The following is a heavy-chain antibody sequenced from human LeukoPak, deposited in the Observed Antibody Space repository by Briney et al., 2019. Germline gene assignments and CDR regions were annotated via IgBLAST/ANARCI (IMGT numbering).Heavy chain of an antibody. J-gene: IGHJ5*02. CDR1: GYTFTGYY. D-gene: IGHD2-15*01. Sequence: ASVKVSCKASGYTFTGYYMHWVRQAPGQGLEWMGWINPNSGGTNYAQKFQGRVTMTRDTSISTAYMELSRLRSDDTAVYYCARDLYCSGGSSYNWFDPWGQGTLVTVPS. V-gene: IGHV1-2*02. CDR3: ARDLYCSGGSSYNWFDP. CDR2: INPNSGGT.